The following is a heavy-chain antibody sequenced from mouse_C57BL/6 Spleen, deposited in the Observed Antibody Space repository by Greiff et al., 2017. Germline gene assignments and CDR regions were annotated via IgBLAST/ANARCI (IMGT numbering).Heavy chain of an antibody. Sequence: EVKLVESGGGLVKPGGSLKLSCAASGFTFSDYGMHWVRQAPEKGLAWVAYISSGSSTIYYADTVKGRFTISRDNAKNTLFLQMTSLRSEDTAMYYCARRTGKRNYYFDYWGQGTTLTVSS. CDR3: ARRTGKRNYYFDY. CDR1: GFTFSDYG. CDR2: ISSGSSTI. V-gene: IGHV5-17*01. J-gene: IGHJ2*01. D-gene: IGHD4-1*01.